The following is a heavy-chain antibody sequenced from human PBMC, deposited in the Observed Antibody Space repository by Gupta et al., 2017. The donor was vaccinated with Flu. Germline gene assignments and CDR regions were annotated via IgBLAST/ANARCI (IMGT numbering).Heavy chain of an antibody. CDR1: GGSITSRNYY. CDR3: VTAGGYGGYPSRCEF. CDR2: IYSSGST. J-gene: IGHJ4*02. V-gene: IGHV4-39*01. D-gene: IGHD5-12*01. Sequence: QLQLQESGPGLVKPSETLSLTCTVSGGSITSRNYYWGWIRQPPGKGLEWIATIYSSGSTYYNPPLKSRVTISADTSKNQFSLKVNSVSAADTAVYYCVTAGGYGGYPSRCEFWGQGTLGTVSS.